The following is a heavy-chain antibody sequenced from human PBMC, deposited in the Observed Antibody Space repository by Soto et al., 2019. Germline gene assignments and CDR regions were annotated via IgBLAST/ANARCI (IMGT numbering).Heavy chain of an antibody. Sequence: GGSLRLSCAASGFTFSSYGMHWVRQAPGKGLEWVAVIWYDGSNKYYADSVKGRFTISRDNSKNTLYLQMNSLRAEDTAVYYCASGGGVTDYYYYYGMDVWGQGTTVTVSS. D-gene: IGHD2-21*02. J-gene: IGHJ6*02. CDR3: ASGGGVTDYYYYYGMDV. CDR1: GFTFSSYG. V-gene: IGHV3-33*01. CDR2: IWYDGSNK.